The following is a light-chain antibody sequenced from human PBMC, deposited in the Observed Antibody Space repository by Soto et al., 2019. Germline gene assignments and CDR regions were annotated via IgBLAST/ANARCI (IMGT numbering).Light chain of an antibody. CDR2: GAS. J-gene: IGKJ3*01. V-gene: IGKV1-39*02. CDR1: QTISTY. CDR3: QCYSDPPPAV. Sequence: DIQMTQSPSPLSASVGDRVTITCRASQTISTYLNWYQQKPGKAPKLLIYGASSLQSGVPSRFSGSGSGTEFTLTISSLQSEDFAVYYCQCYSDPPPAVFGPGTKVDI.